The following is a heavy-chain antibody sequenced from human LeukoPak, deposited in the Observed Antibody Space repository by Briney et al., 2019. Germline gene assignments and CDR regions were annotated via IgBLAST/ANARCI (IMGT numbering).Heavy chain of an antibody. V-gene: IGHV3-30*02. CDR3: ARDQITMARGVIARSTAYYKLYYMDV. Sequence: GGSLTLFCAASGFTFSSYGMLWVRQAPGKGLEWVAFIRYDGSNKYYADSVKGRFTISRDNSKNTLDLQMNSLRAEDTAVYYCARDQITMARGVIARSTAYYKLYYMDVWGKGTTVTVSS. CDR2: IRYDGSNK. J-gene: IGHJ6*03. D-gene: IGHD3-10*01. CDR1: GFTFSSYG.